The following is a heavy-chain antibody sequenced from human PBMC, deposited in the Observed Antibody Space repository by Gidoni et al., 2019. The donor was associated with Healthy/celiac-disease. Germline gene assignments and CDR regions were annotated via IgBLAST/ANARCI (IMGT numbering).Heavy chain of an antibody. Sequence: QVQLVQSGAEVKKPGASVKVSCKASGYTFTSYGISWVRQAPGQGFEWMGWISAYNGNTSTAYMELRSLRSDDTAVYYCARVRGARGNSAGPDAFDIWGQGTMVTVSS. J-gene: IGHJ3*02. V-gene: IGHV1-18*01. D-gene: IGHD4-4*01. CDR3: ARVRGARGNSAGPDAFDI. CDR2: ISAYNG. CDR1: GYTFTSYG.